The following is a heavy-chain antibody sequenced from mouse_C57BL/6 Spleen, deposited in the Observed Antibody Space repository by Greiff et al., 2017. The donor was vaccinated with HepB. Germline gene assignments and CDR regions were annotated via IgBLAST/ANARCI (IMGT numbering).Heavy chain of an antibody. J-gene: IGHJ2*01. CDR2: ISDGGSYT. CDR1: GFTFSSYA. Sequence: EVMLVESGGGLVKTGGSLKLSCAASGFTFSSYAMSWVRQTPEKRLEWVATISDGGSYTYYPDNVKGRFTISRDNAKNNQYLQMSHLKSEDTAMYYCARGYYGSRHYFDYWGQGTTLTVSS. V-gene: IGHV5-4*03. CDR3: ARGYYGSRHYFDY. D-gene: IGHD1-1*01.